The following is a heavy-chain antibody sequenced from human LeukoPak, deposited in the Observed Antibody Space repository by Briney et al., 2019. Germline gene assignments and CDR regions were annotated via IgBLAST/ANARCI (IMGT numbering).Heavy chain of an antibody. CDR3: ARVRSGSCDY. CDR2: IYTGGST. Sequence: SQTLSLTCTVSDGSISSGSYYWSWIRQPAGKGLEWIGRIYTGGSTNYNPSLKSRVTISIDTSKNQFSLKLSSVTAADTAVYYCARVRSGSCDYWGQGILVTVSS. J-gene: IGHJ4*02. CDR1: DGSISSGSYY. V-gene: IGHV4-61*02. D-gene: IGHD1-26*01.